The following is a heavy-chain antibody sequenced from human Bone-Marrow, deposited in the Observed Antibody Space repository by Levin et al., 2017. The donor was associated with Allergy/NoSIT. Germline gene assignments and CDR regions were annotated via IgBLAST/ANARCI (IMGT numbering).Heavy chain of an antibody. Sequence: ASVKVSCAASGFTFSSYSMNWVRQAPGKGLEWVSSISSSSSYIYYADSVKGRFTISRDNAKNSLYLQMNSLRAEDTAVYYCARGVGSNLFWGQGTLVTVSS. D-gene: IGHD1-26*01. CDR1: GFTFSSYS. V-gene: IGHV3-21*01. CDR3: ARGVGSNLF. CDR2: ISSSSSYI. J-gene: IGHJ4*02.